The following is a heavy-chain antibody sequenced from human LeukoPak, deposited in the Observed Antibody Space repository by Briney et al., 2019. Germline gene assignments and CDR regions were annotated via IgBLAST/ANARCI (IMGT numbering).Heavy chain of an antibody. CDR2: ISSSGSII. CDR3: AGTHYDFWSGFYSFDY. V-gene: IGHV3-11*01. CDR1: GFTFSDYY. Sequence: AGGSLRLSCAASGFTFSDYYMNWIRQAPGKGLEWVSYISSSGSIIYYADSVKGRFTISRDNAKNSLYLQMNSLRAEDTAVYYCAGTHYDFWSGFYSFDYWGQGTLVTVSP. D-gene: IGHD3-3*01. J-gene: IGHJ4*02.